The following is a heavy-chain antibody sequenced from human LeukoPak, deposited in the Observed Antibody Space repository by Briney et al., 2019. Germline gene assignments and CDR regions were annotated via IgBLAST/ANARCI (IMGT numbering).Heavy chain of an antibody. CDR1: GFTFSSYG. D-gene: IGHD6-19*01. J-gene: IGHJ4*02. V-gene: IGHV3-33*01. Sequence: GRSLRLSCAVSGFTFSSYGMHWVRQAPGKGLEWVAVIWYDGSNKYYADSVKGRFTISRDNSKNTLYLQMNSLRAEDTAVYYCARGVKAGQWLVFFDYWGQGTLVTVSS. CDR2: IWYDGSNK. CDR3: ARGVKAGQWLVFFDY.